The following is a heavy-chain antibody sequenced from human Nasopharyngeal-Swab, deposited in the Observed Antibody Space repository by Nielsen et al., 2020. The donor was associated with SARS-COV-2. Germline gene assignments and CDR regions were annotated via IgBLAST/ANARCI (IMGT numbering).Heavy chain of an antibody. V-gene: IGHV4-39*01. D-gene: IGHD6-13*01. Sequence: WIRQPPGKGLEWIGNIYYSGSTYYNPSLKSRVTISVDTSKNQFSLKLSSVTAADTAVFYCAGGYSSSWYEGEVRFDYWGQGTLVTVSS. J-gene: IGHJ4*02. CDR2: IYYSGST. CDR3: AGGYSSSWYEGEVRFDY.